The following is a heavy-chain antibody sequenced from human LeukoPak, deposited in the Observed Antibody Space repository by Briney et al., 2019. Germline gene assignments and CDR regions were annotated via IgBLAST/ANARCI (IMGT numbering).Heavy chain of an antibody. CDR3: ARHKFRRFYYDSSGHAFDI. Sequence: SETLSLTCTVSGGSISSYYWNWIRQPPGNGLEWIGYIYYSGSTNYNPSLKSRVTISVDTSKNQFSLKLSSVTAADTAVYYCARHKFRRFYYDSSGHAFDIWGQGTIVTVSS. J-gene: IGHJ3*02. V-gene: IGHV4-59*08. D-gene: IGHD3-22*01. CDR2: IYYSGST. CDR1: GGSISSYY.